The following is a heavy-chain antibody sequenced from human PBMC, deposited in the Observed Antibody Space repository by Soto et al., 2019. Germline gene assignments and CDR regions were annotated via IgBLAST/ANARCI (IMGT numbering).Heavy chain of an antibody. Sequence: GGSLRLSCAASGFTFTNYAMSWVRQAPGKGLEWVSTISGSGSDTHYADSVKGRFTISRDNSKNTLYLQTNSLRAEDTAVYYCARDNDSGYFYYYYYYGMDVWGQGTTVTVSS. D-gene: IGHD5-12*01. CDR2: ISGSGSDT. CDR1: GFTFTNYA. CDR3: ARDNDSGYFYYYYYYGMDV. J-gene: IGHJ6*02. V-gene: IGHV3-23*01.